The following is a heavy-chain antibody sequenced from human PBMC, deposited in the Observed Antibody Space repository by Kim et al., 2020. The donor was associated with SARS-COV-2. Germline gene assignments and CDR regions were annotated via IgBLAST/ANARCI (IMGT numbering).Heavy chain of an antibody. CDR1: GFTFSSYG. D-gene: IGHD6-19*01. V-gene: IGHV3-30*18. CDR2: ISYDGSNK. Sequence: GGSLRLSCAASGFTFSSYGMHWVRQAPGKGLEWVAVISYDGSNKYYADSVKGRFTISRDNSKNTLYLQMNSLRAEDTAVYYCAKGIYSSGWYELVEYGDWFDPWGQGTLVTVFS. J-gene: IGHJ5*02. CDR3: AKGIYSSGWYELVEYGDWFDP.